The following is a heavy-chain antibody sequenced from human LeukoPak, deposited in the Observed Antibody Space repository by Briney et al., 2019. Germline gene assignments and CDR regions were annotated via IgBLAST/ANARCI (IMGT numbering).Heavy chain of an antibody. CDR2: ISWNSGSI. Sequence: GGSLRLSCAASGFTFDDYAMHWVRQAPGKGLEWVSGISWNSGSIGYADSVKGRFTISRDNAKNSLYLQMNSLRAEDKALYYCAKDTAPAYYYYGMDVWGQGTTVTVSS. V-gene: IGHV3-9*01. CDR3: AKDTAPAYYYYGMDV. CDR1: GFTFDDYA. J-gene: IGHJ6*02.